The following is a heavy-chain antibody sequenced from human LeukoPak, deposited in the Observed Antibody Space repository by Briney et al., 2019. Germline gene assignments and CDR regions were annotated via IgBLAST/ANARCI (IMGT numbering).Heavy chain of an antibody. Sequence: GGSLRHSCAASGFTFSSYAMSWVRQAPGKGLEWVSAISGSGGSTYYADSVKGRFTISRDNSKNSLYLQMNSLRAEDTAVYYCARDLRHDYGGNLPLDYWGQGTLVTVSS. V-gene: IGHV3-23*01. CDR3: ARDLRHDYGGNLPLDY. D-gene: IGHD4-23*01. CDR2: ISGSGGST. J-gene: IGHJ4*02. CDR1: GFTFSSYA.